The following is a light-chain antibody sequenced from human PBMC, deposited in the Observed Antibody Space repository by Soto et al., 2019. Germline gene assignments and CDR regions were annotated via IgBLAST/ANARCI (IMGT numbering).Light chain of an antibody. J-gene: IGKJ2*01. V-gene: IGKV3-20*01. Sequence: IVLTQSPGTLSLSPGERATLSCRASQSVSSSYLAWYQQKPGQAPRLLIYGASSRATGIPDRCRGSGSGTDFTLTISRLEPEDFAVYYCQQYGSSPPYTFGQGTKLEIK. CDR2: GAS. CDR3: QQYGSSPPYT. CDR1: QSVSSSY.